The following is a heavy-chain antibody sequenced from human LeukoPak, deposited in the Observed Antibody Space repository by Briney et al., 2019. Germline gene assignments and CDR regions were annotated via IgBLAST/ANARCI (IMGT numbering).Heavy chain of an antibody. CDR1: GYTFTDYY. CDR3: ARGPIAAASDY. J-gene: IGHJ4*02. Sequence: ASMKVSCKTSGYTFTDYYMHWVRQAPGQGLEWMGWINPNSGGTNYAQKFQGRVTMTTDTSTTTGYMELRSLRSDDTAVYYCARGPIAAASDYWGQGTLVTVSS. D-gene: IGHD6-13*01. V-gene: IGHV1-2*02. CDR2: INPNSGGT.